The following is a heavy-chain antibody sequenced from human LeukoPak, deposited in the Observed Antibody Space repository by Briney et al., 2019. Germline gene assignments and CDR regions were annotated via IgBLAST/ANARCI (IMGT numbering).Heavy chain of an antibody. CDR1: GYTLSEIS. CDR2: IDREDGQT. J-gene: IGHJ4*02. D-gene: IGHD5-18*01. V-gene: IGHV1-24*01. Sequence: ASVKVSCKVSGYTLSEISMYWVRQAPGKGLAWMGGIDREDGQTIYAQKFQGRVTMTEDTSTDTAYMEVSRLTSEDTAFYYCATAGYSYGAFDYWGQGTLVTVSS. CDR3: ATAGYSYGAFDY.